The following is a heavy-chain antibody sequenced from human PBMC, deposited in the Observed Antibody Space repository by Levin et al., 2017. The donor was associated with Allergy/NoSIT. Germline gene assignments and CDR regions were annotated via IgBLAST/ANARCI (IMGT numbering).Heavy chain of an antibody. D-gene: IGHD6-19*01. CDR2: IKQDGSEK. CDR3: ARATYSSPHYY. Sequence: GESLKISCAASGFTFSSYWMSWVRQAPGKGLEWVANIKQDGSEKHYVDSVKGRFTISRDNAKNSLYLQMNSLRAEDTAVYYCARATYSSPHYYWGQGTLVTVSS. J-gene: IGHJ4*02. V-gene: IGHV3-7*01. CDR1: GFTFSSYW.